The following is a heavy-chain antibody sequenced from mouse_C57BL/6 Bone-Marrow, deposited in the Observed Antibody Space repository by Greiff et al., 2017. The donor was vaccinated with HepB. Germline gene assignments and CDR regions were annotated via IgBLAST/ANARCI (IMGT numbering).Heavy chain of an antibody. J-gene: IGHJ1*03. Sequence: VQLQQSGAELVRPGSSVKLSCKASGYTFTSYWMHWVKQRPIQGLEWIGNIDPSDSETPYNQKFKDKATLTVDKSSSTAYMQLSSLTSGDSAVYYCAREDWDWYFDVWGTGTTVTVSS. V-gene: IGHV1-52*01. D-gene: IGHD4-1*01. CDR3: AREDWDWYFDV. CDR2: IDPSDSET. CDR1: GYTFTSYW.